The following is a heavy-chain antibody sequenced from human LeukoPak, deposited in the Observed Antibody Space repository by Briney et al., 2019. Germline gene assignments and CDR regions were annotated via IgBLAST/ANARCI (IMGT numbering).Heavy chain of an antibody. Sequence: SETLSLTCTVSGASITNSNTYWTWIRQFPGKGLEWIGYVSYSGSTLYNPSLRSRVIISSDTSKNQFFLKLNSVTAADRALYFYARDPALVRANWYFDPWGRGILVTVSS. CDR2: VSYSGST. V-gene: IGHV4-31*03. CDR3: ARDPALVRANWYFDP. CDR1: GASITNSNTY. J-gene: IGHJ2*01. D-gene: IGHD3-10*01.